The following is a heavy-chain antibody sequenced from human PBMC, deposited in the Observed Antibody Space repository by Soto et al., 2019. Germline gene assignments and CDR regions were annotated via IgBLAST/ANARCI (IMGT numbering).Heavy chain of an antibody. CDR3: ARGVYSGGPTDDDVNWPPLL. V-gene: IGHV1-69*01. CDR1: VGKFSTFA. Sequence: QVQLVQSGAEVKRPGSSVKVSCKASVGKFSTFAINWVRQAPGHGLEWMGGIIPLFGEANYERKFQGRVTLTADESTTTAFMELSRLRSDDTAVYYCARGVYSGGPTDDDVNWPPLLWGQGTRITVTS. CDR2: IIPLFGEA. D-gene: IGHD1-1*01. J-gene: IGHJ4*02.